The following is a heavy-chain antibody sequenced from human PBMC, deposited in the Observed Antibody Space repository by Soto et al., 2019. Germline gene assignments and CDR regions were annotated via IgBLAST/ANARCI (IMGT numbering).Heavy chain of an antibody. Sequence: GESLKISCKGSGYSFTSYWISWVRQMPGKGLEWMGRIDPSDSYTNYSPSFQGHVTISADKSISTAYLQWSSLKASDTAMYYCASLDPIRYCSSTSCYLPNSKDYYYYYGMDVWGQGTTVTVSS. V-gene: IGHV5-10-1*01. CDR2: IDPSDSYT. J-gene: IGHJ6*02. D-gene: IGHD2-2*01. CDR1: GYSFTSYW. CDR3: ASLDPIRYCSSTSCYLPNSKDYYYYYGMDV.